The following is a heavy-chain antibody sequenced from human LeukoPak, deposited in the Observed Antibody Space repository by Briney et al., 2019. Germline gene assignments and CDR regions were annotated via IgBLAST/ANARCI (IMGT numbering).Heavy chain of an antibody. CDR2: ISGSGGST. CDR3: AKDPYYDFWSGYPHAEYFQH. Sequence: GGSLRLSCAASGFTFSSYAMSWVRQAPGKGLEWVSAISGSGGSTYYADSVKGRFTISRDNSKNTLYLQMNSLRAEDTAVYYCAKDPYYDFWSGYPHAEYFQHWGQGTLVTVTS. V-gene: IGHV3-23*01. J-gene: IGHJ1*01. D-gene: IGHD3-3*01. CDR1: GFTFSSYA.